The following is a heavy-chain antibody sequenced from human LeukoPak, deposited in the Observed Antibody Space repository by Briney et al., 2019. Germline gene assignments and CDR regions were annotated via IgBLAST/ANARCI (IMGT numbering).Heavy chain of an antibody. CDR1: GGSISRNNW. D-gene: IGHD6-13*01. CDR2: IHHSGST. CDR3: ARHIRVAAGGRLSFFDY. Sequence: SETLSLTCAVSGGSISRNNWWSWVRQPPGKGLEWIGEIHHSGSTNYNPSLKSRVTMSVDKSKNHFSLKLSSVTAADTAVYYCARHIRVAAGGRLSFFDYWGQGTLVTVSS. J-gene: IGHJ4*02. V-gene: IGHV4-4*02.